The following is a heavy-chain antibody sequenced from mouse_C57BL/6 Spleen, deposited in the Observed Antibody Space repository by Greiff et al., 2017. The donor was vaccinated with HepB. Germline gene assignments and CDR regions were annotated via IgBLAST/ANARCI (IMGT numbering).Heavy chain of an antibody. CDR3: ARDSNGYFDV. CDR1: GFTFSSYA. CDR2: ISDGGSYT. V-gene: IGHV5-4*01. D-gene: IGHD2-5*01. Sequence: EVKLVESGGGLVKPGGSLKLSCAASGFTFSSYAMSWVRQTPEKRLEWVATISDGGSYTYYPDNVKGRFTISRDNAKNNLYLQMSHLKSEDTAMYYCARDSNGYFDVWGTGTTVTVSS. J-gene: IGHJ1*03.